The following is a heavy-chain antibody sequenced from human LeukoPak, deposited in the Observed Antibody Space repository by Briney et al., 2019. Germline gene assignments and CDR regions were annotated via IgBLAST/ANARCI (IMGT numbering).Heavy chain of an antibody. D-gene: IGHD5-18*01. J-gene: IGHJ4*02. V-gene: IGHV4-61*02. CDR3: ARVRGYSYGYLDY. CDR2: MYNSGST. CDR1: GGSISSGNYY. Sequence: SQTLSLTCTVSGGSISSGNYYWSWIRQAAGKGLEWIGRMYNSGSTNYKPSLKSRVTISVDRSKNQFSLKLSSVTAADTAVYYCARVRGYSYGYLDYWGQGTLVTVSS.